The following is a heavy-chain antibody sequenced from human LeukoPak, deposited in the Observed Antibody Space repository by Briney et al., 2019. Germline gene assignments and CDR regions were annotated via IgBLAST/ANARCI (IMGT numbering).Heavy chain of an antibody. V-gene: IGHV3-20*04. D-gene: IGHD6-13*01. Sequence: GGALRLSCAASGFTFDDYGMSWGRQAPGKGLEWGSGINWNGGRTGYADSVKGRFTISRDNAKNSLYLQINSLTAEDTALYYCARDRDSSSWYYFDYWGQGTLVTISS. J-gene: IGHJ4*02. CDR2: INWNGGRT. CDR3: ARDRDSSSWYYFDY. CDR1: GFTFDDYG.